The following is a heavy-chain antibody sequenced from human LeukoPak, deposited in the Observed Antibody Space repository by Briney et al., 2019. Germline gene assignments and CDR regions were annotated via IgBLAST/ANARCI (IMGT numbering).Heavy chain of an antibody. D-gene: IGHD4-17*01. Sequence: SETLSLTCTVSGVSIRTYYWNWIRQPPGKGPEWIGYIYRGSHNYNPSFERRVTISVDTSKNQFSLKLSSVTAADTAVYYCARGGDYEIDYWGQGILVTVSS. V-gene: IGHV4-59*01. J-gene: IGHJ4*02. CDR2: IYRGSH. CDR3: ARGGDYEIDY. CDR1: GVSIRTYY.